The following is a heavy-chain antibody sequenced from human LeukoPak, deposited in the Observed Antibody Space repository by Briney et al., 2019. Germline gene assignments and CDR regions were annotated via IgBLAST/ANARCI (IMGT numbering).Heavy chain of an antibody. D-gene: IGHD3-16*02. CDR2: INHSGST. CDR3: AKGNVRDYVWGSYRKTYYFDY. V-gene: IGHV4-34*01. CDR1: GGSFSGYY. Sequence: PSETLSLTCAVYGGSFSGYYWSWIRQPPGKGLEWIGEINHSGSTNYNPSLKSRVTISVDTSKNQFSLKLSSVTAADTAVYYCAKGNVRDYVWGSYRKTYYFDYWGQGTLVTVSS. J-gene: IGHJ4*02.